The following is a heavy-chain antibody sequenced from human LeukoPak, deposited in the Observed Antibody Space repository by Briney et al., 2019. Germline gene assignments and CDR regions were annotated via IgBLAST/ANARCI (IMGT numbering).Heavy chain of an antibody. J-gene: IGHJ4*02. CDR3: VGNPTTNRYQYFEY. CDR2: MDRHTDI. CDR1: GFTFSNFG. D-gene: IGHD2-8*01. Sequence: GGSLRLSCTASGFTFSNFGVNWVRQAPGKGLEWVSCMDRHTDIYYANSVRGRFTISRDNAKNSVFLQMDRLTVEDTAVYYCVGNPTTNRYQYFEYWGQGALVTVSS. V-gene: IGHV3-21*01.